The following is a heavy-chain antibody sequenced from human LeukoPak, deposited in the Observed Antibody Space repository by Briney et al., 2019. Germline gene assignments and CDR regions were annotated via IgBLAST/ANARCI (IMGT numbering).Heavy chain of an antibody. V-gene: IGHV3-53*01. CDR2: IYSGGTT. D-gene: IGHD6-19*01. CDR3: ASWPVGWYGEDS. CDR1: GFTVSSNY. J-gene: IGHJ4*02. Sequence: PGGSLRLSCAASGFTVSSNYVSWVRQAPGKGLEWVSVIYSGGTTYYADSVKGRFTISRDTPKNTLYLQMNSLRVEDTAVYYCASWPVGWYGEDSWGQGTLVTVSS.